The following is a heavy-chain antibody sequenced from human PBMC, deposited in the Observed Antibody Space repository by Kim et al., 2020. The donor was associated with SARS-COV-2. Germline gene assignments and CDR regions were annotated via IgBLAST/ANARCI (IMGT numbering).Heavy chain of an antibody. CDR3: VRDDDNSGRVN. CDR2: IVGSGRT. V-gene: IGHV4-61*01. CDR1: GDSVTTSTSY. J-gene: IGHJ4*02. D-gene: IGHD6-19*01. Sequence: SETLSLICTVSGDSVTTSTSYWSWIRQSPGEGLEWIAYIVGSGRTKYNPSLMSRVTISLETSKNQFSLNLNAVTAADTAMYYCVRDDDNSGRVNWGQGTLVPVSS.